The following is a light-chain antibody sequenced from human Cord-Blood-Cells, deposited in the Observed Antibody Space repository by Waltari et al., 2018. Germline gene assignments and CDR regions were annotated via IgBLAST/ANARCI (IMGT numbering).Light chain of an antibody. CDR2: EGS. CDR1: SSDVGSYNL. V-gene: IGLV2-23*01. J-gene: IGLJ3*02. CDR3: CSYAGSSTWV. Sequence: QSALTQPASVSGSPGPSITISCTGTSSDVGSYNLVSWYHQHPGKAPKRVIYEGSKRPSGVSNRFSGSKSGNTASLTISGLQAEDEADYYCCSYAGSSTWVFGGGTKLTVL.